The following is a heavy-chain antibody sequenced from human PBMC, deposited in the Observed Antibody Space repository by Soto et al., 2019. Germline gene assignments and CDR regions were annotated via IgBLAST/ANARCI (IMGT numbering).Heavy chain of an antibody. D-gene: IGHD6-13*01. CDR1: GGSFSGYY. CDR3: ARISIAAAGTRRYYYGMDV. J-gene: IGHJ6*02. V-gene: IGHV4-34*01. CDR2: INHSGST. Sequence: PSETLSLTYAVYGGSFSGYYWSWIRQPPGKGLEWIGEINHSGSTNYNPSLKSRVTISVDTSKNQFSLKLSSVTAADTAVYYCARISIAAAGTRRYYYGMDVWGQGTTVTVSS.